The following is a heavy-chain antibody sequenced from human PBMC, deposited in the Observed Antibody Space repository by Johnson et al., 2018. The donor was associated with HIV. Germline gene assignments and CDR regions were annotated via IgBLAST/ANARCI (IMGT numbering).Heavy chain of an antibody. CDR3: ARPFLLWFGETYDAFDI. CDR1: GFTFSTYS. Sequence: VQLVESGGGLVQPGGSLRLSCAASGFTFSTYSMSWVRQAPGKGLEWVANIKQDGSEKYSVDSVKGRFTISRDKAKNTLYLQMNSLSAEDTAEYYCARPFLLWFGETYDAFDIWGQGTMVTVSS. D-gene: IGHD3-10*01. V-gene: IGHV3-7*01. CDR2: IKQDGSEK. J-gene: IGHJ3*02.